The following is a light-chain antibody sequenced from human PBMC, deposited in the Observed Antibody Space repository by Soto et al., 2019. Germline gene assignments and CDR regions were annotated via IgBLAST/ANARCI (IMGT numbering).Light chain of an antibody. CDR3: QQYNTWPLT. J-gene: IGKJ4*01. V-gene: IGKV3-15*01. CDR2: GAS. CDR1: QSVRSN. Sequence: ILMAQAPANLSVCPGDRVTISFRASQSVRSNSAWYQQKTGQAPRLLIYGASTRDTGMPARFSGRGYETEFTLTLSRLQSEDFEVYYCQQYNTWPLTFGGGTQVDI.